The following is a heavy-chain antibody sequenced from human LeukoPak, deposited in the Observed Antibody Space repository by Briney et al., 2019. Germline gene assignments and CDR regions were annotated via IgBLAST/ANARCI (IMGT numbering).Heavy chain of an antibody. CDR3: ARVDILWFGELPLFNYMDV. D-gene: IGHD3-10*01. CDR1: GYTFTSYG. V-gene: IGHV1-18*01. CDR2: ISAYNGNT. Sequence: ASVKVSCKASGYTFTSYGISWVRQAPGQGLEWMGWISAYNGNTNYAQKLQGRVTMTTDTSTSTAYMELRSLRSDDTAVYYCARVDILWFGELPLFNYMDVWGKGTTVTISS. J-gene: IGHJ6*03.